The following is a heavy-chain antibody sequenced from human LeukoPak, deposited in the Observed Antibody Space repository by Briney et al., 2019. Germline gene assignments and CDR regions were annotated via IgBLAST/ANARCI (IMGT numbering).Heavy chain of an antibody. D-gene: IGHD6-19*01. CDR1: GFTFHDYI. V-gene: IGHV3-43*01. CDR3: ARDLSGWYNHAFDI. CDR2: VSWDGDTT. J-gene: IGHJ3*02. Sequence: GGSLRLSCAASGFTFHDYIMHWVRQAPGKGLEWVSLVSWDGDTTYYADSVKGRFTISRDNSKNSLYLQMNSLRAEDTAVYYCARDLSGWYNHAFDIWGQGTMVTVSS.